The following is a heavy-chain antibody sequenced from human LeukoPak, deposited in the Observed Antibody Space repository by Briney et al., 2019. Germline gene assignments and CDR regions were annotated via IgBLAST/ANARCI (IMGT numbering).Heavy chain of an antibody. CDR1: GGSISSSSYY. CDR3: AREGSGMGSGSYYL. CDR2: IYYSGST. V-gene: IGHV4-39*07. D-gene: IGHD1-26*01. J-gene: IGHJ5*02. Sequence: SETLSLTCTVSGGSISSSSYYWGWIRQPPGKGLEWIGSIYYSGSTYYNPSLKSRVTISVDTSKNQFSLKLSSVTAADTAVYYCAREGSGMGSGSYYLWGQGTLVTVSS.